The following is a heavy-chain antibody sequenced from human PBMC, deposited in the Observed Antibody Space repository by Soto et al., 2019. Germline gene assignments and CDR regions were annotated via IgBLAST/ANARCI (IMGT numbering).Heavy chain of an antibody. CDR1: GFTFSSYY. Sequence: PGGSLRLSCAASGFTFSSYYMSWVRQAPGKGLEWVSDISSSGGTIYYADSVKGRFTISRDNAKNSLYLQMNSLRAEDTAVYYCARENDPKTTVTTVGVHYYYYYYMDVWGKGTTVTVSS. CDR3: ARENDPKTTVTTVGVHYYYYYYMDV. V-gene: IGHV3-11*01. J-gene: IGHJ6*03. D-gene: IGHD4-17*01. CDR2: ISSSGGTI.